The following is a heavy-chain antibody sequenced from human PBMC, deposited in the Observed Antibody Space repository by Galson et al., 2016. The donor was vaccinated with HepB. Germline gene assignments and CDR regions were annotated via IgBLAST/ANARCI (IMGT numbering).Heavy chain of an antibody. V-gene: IGHV1-69*10. CDR2: IIPILNLT. CDR3: ARGTGDQVGAKGYYFYMDV. Sequence: SVKVSCKASGGTFSDYSVTWVRQAPGQGLEWMGEIIPILNLTNYPQKFQGRVTITADKSTHTSSMELTSLRSGDTAVYYCARGTGDQVGAKGYYFYMDVWGKGTTVIVSS. CDR1: GGTFSDYS. D-gene: IGHD1-26*01. J-gene: IGHJ6*03.